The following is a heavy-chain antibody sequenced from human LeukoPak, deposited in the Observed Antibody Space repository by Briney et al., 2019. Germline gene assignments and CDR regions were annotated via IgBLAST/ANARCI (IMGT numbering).Heavy chain of an antibody. CDR1: GYTFSNND. CDR3: VRGAKCSGGGCDSKEYVYYFDY. CDR2: MNPISGNT. V-gene: IGHV1-8*03. D-gene: IGHD6-25*01. J-gene: IGHJ4*02. Sequence: ASVKVSCKASGYTFSNNDINWVRRATGQGLEWMGWMNPISGNTGFAQKFQGRVAISRSTSISTAYMELSSLRSDDTAVYYCVRGAKCSGGGCDSKEYVYYFDYWGQGTLVTVSS.